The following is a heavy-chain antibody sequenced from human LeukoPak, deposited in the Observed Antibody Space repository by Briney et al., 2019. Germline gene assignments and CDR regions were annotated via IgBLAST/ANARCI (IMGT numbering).Heavy chain of an antibody. V-gene: IGHV3-74*01. Sequence: PGGSLRLSCAGSGFAFSSSWMHWVRQTPGEGLVWVSRMNSDGTTTDYADSVKGRFTISRDNARNTLYLQLNSLTVEDTAVYYCTLAGNYRFDYWGQGTLVTVSP. CDR3: TLAGNYRFDY. D-gene: IGHD3-16*02. CDR1: GFAFSSSW. J-gene: IGHJ4*02. CDR2: MNSDGTTT.